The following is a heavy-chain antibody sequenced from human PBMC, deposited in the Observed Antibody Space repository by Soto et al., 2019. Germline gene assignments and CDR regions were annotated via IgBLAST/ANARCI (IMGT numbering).Heavy chain of an antibody. D-gene: IGHD2-2*01. CDR1: GYTFTGYY. Sequence: ASVTVSCKASGYTFTGYYMHWVRQAPGQGLEWMGWINPNSGGTNYAQKFQGWVTMTRDTSISTAYMELSRLRSDDTAVYYCARDRGATTDIVVVPAAVYGMDVWGQGTTVTVSS. CDR2: INPNSGGT. CDR3: ARDRGATTDIVVVPAAVYGMDV. J-gene: IGHJ6*02. V-gene: IGHV1-2*04.